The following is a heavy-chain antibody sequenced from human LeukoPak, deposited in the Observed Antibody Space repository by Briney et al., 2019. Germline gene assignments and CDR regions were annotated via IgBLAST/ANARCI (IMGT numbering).Heavy chain of an antibody. J-gene: IGHJ3*01. Sequence: GESLKISCKGSGYSFATYWIGWVRQMPGKGLEWMGINYPGDSDTTYSPSFQGQVTMSADKSISTAYLQWSSLRASDTAMYYCARRVSSSGFDAFDVWGQGTMVTVSS. V-gene: IGHV5-51*01. CDR3: ARRVSSSGFDAFDV. CDR1: GYSFATYW. D-gene: IGHD5-12*01. CDR2: NYPGDSDT.